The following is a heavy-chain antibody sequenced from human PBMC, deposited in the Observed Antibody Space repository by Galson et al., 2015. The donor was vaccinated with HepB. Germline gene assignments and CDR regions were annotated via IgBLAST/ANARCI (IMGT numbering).Heavy chain of an antibody. J-gene: IGHJ4*02. V-gene: IGHV3-30*18. Sequence: SLRLSCADSGFTFSSYGMHWVRQAPGKGLEWVAVISYDGSNKYYADSVKGRFTISRDNSKNTLYLQMNSLRAEDTAVYYCEKDLFPRRGYYDSGGYHRTSFFDCWCQGTLGTDSS. CDR3: EKDLFPRRGYYDSGGYHRTSFFDC. D-gene: IGHD3-22*01. CDR1: GFTFSSYG. CDR2: ISYDGSNK.